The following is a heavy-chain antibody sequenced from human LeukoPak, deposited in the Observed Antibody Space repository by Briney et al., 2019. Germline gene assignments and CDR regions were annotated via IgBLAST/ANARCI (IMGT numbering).Heavy chain of an antibody. D-gene: IGHD3-16*01. CDR2: ISSPGSSI. J-gene: IGHJ4*02. Sequence: GGSLRLSCAASGFTFSDYYMTWMRQAPGKGLEWVSHISSPGSSILYADSVKGRFTISRDNAKNSLSLQLNSLRAEDTAVYFCARGGTWGSFDYWGQGTLVTVSS. V-gene: IGHV3-11*04. CDR3: ARGGTWGSFDY. CDR1: GFTFSDYY.